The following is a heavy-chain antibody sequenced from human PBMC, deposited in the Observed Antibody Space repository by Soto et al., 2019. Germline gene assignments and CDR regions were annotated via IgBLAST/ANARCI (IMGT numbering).Heavy chain of an antibody. CDR2: IIPIFGTA. Sequence: QVQLVQSGAEVKKPGSSVKVSCKASGGTFSSYAISWVRQAPGQGLEWMGGIIPIFGTANYAQKFQGRVTITADESTSTAYMELSSLRSEDTAVYYCARGVDCSGGSCYSGGSHNWFDHWGQGTLVTVSS. J-gene: IGHJ5*02. CDR3: ARGVDCSGGSCYSGGSHNWFDH. V-gene: IGHV1-69*12. CDR1: GGTFSSYA. D-gene: IGHD2-15*01.